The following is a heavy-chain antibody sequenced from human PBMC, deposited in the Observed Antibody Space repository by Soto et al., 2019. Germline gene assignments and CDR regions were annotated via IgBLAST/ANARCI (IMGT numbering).Heavy chain of an antibody. Sequence: ASVKVSCKASGYTFTSYGISWVRQAPGQGLEWMGWISAYNGNTNYAQKLQGRVTMTTDTSTSTAYMELRSLRSDDKAVYYCARTSPSSGWFDPWGQGNLVTVSS. CDR1: GYTFTSYG. V-gene: IGHV1-18*01. D-gene: IGHD5-18*01. CDR3: ARTSPSSGWFDP. CDR2: ISAYNGNT. J-gene: IGHJ5*02.